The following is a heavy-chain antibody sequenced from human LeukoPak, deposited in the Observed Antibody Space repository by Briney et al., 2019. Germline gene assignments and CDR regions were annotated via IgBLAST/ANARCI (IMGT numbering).Heavy chain of an antibody. CDR3: ASDYNYDSSGHAFDI. D-gene: IGHD3-22*01. V-gene: IGHV5-51*01. J-gene: IGHJ3*02. CDR2: IYPDDSDT. CDR1: GYTFTNYW. Sequence: GESLKISCKGSGYTFTNYWIGWVRQTPGKGLEWMGIIYPDDSDTRYSPSFQGQVTISADKSISTAYLQWSSLKASDTAMYYCASDYNYDSSGHAFDIWGQGTMVTVSS.